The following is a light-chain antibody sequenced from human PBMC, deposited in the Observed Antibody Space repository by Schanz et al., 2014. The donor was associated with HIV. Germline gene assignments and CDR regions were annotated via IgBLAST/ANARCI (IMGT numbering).Light chain of an antibody. Sequence: DIQMTQSPSTLSASIGDRVTITCRASQSIDRWLAWYQQKPGKAPKLLIYAASTLQSGVPSRFSGNGSGTDFTLTISSLQPEDVATYYCQKYNSYWTFGQGTKVEIK. V-gene: IGKV1-5*01. J-gene: IGKJ1*01. CDR3: QKYNSYWT. CDR2: AAS. CDR1: QSIDRW.